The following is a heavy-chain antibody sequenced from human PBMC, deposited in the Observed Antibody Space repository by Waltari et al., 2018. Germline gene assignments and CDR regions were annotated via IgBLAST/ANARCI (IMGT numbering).Heavy chain of an antibody. CDR3: AREDYYGSGSVDY. CDR1: GFSFTTYT. CDR2: ITGSGSTK. Sequence: ELQLVESGGDLVQPGGSLRPSCAASGFSFTTYTMNWVRQAPGKGLEWVSYITGSGSTKFYGDAVKGRFTISRDNAKNSLYLQMDSLRVEDTAIYYCAREDYYGSGSVDYWGQGTLVTVSS. J-gene: IGHJ4*02. V-gene: IGHV3-48*04. D-gene: IGHD3-10*01.